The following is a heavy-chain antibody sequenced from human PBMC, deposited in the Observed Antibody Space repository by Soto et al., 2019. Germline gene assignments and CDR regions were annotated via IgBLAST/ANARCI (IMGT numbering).Heavy chain of an antibody. J-gene: IGHJ6*02. CDR3: ARSSMQSRGYSYGHGGMDV. Sequence: GESLKISCKGSGYSFTSYWISWVRQMPGKGLEWMGRIDPSDSYTNYSPSFQGHVTISADKSISTAYLQWSSLKASDTAMYYCARSSMQSRGYSYGHGGMDVWGQGTTVTVSS. CDR1: GYSFTSYW. CDR2: IDPSDSYT. D-gene: IGHD5-18*01. V-gene: IGHV5-10-1*01.